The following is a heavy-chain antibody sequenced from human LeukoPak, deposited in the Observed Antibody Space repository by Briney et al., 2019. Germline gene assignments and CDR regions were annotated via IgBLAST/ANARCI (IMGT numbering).Heavy chain of an antibody. CDR2: IHYSGTT. CDR3: AMGAELNSGWYESGAFDI. CDR1: GGSIGTSY. V-gene: IGHV4-59*12. D-gene: IGHD6-19*01. J-gene: IGHJ3*02. Sequence: SETLSLTCTVSGGSIGTSYWAWIRQPPGKGLEWIAYIHYSGTTSYNPSLESRVTISLDMSNNQFSLQLNSVTPEDTAVYYCAMGAELNSGWYESGAFDIWGQGTMVTVSS.